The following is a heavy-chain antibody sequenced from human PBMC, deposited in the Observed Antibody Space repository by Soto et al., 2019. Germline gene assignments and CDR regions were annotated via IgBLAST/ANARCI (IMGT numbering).Heavy chain of an antibody. CDR1: GGSISSSSYY. CDR2: IYYSGST. CDR3: ARHVRVAGYSSSSYGAFDI. J-gene: IGHJ3*02. Sequence: QLQLQESGPGLVKPSETLSLTCTVSGGSISSSSYYWGWIRQPPGKGLEWIGSIYYSGSTYYNPSLKSRVTISVDTSKNQFSLKLSSVTAADTAVYYSARHVRVAGYSSSSYGAFDIWGQGTMVTVSS. D-gene: IGHD6-13*01. V-gene: IGHV4-39*01.